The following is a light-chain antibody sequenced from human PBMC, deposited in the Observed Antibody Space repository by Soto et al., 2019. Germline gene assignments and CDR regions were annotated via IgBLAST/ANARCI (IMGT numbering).Light chain of an antibody. CDR3: QQYNNWPPIT. J-gene: IGKJ5*01. V-gene: IGKV3-15*01. Sequence: ERRVTQYPDTLSVSLGATATLYCRASQSLRSSLAWYQQKPGQAPRLLIYDASTRANGIPARFSGSGSGTDFTITISGLQSEDFAVYFCQQYNNWPPITFGQGTRLEIK. CDR2: DAS. CDR1: QSLRSS.